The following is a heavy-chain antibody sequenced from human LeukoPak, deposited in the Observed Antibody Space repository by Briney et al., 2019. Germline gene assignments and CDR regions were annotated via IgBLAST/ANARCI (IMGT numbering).Heavy chain of an antibody. CDR2: INPNRGGT. CDR1: GYPFTEYY. CDR3: ASGYRFRN. J-gene: IGHJ4*02. Sequence: ASVTVSCKASGYPFTEYYMHWVRQAPGQGLEWMGWINPNRGGTDYPQKFQGRVTMTRDTSISTAYMELSRLRYDDTAVYYCASGYRFRNWGQGTLVTVSS. D-gene: IGHD5-18*01. V-gene: IGHV1-2*02.